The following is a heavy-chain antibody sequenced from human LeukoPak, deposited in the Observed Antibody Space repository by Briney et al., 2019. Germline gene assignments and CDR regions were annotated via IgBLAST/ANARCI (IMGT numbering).Heavy chain of an antibody. V-gene: IGHV1-2*02. J-gene: IGHJ4*02. D-gene: IGHD3-16*02. CDR2: INPNSGDT. CDR1: GYTFTGYY. Sequence: ASVKVSCKASGYTFTGYYMHWVRQAPGQGLEWMGWINPNSGDTNYAQKFQGRVTMTRDTSISTAYMELSRLRSDDTAVYYCASIGGSYREEHFDYWGQGTLVTVSS. CDR3: ASIGGSYREEHFDY.